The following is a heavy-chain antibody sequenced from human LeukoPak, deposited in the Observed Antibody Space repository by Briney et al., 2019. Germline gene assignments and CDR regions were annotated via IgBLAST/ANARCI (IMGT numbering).Heavy chain of an antibody. J-gene: IGHJ4*02. CDR3: ARERSLEIAVAGTIFDY. CDR1: GFTFSSYA. Sequence: GGSLRLSCAASGFTFSSYAMHWVRQAPGKGLEWVAVISYDGSNKYYADSVKGRFTISRDNSKNMIYLEMSSLKAEDTAVYYCARERSLEIAVAGTIFDYWGQGTLVTVSS. D-gene: IGHD6-19*01. CDR2: ISYDGSNK. V-gene: IGHV3-30*14.